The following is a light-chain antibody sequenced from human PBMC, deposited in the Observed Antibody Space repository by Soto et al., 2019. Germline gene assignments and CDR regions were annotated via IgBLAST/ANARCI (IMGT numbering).Light chain of an antibody. V-gene: IGKV3D-20*02. J-gene: IGKJ5*01. CDR2: DAS. Sequence: EIVLTQSPGTLSLSPGERATLSCRASQSVSSSYLAWYQQKPGQAPRLLIYDASNRATGIPARFSGSGSGTDFTLTISSLGPEDFAVYYCQQRSNWPPITFGQGTRLEIK. CDR1: QSVSSSY. CDR3: QQRSNWPPIT.